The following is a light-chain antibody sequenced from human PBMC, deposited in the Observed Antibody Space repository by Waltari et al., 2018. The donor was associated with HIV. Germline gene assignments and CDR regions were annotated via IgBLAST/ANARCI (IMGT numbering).Light chain of an antibody. CDR2: DVS. J-gene: IGLJ1*01. CDR1: SSDVGNYYF. Sequence: QSALTQPRSLSGSPGQSVTISCTGTSSDVGNYYFISWYQQHPGKPPKLIIYDVSERPSGLPDRFSGSKSGNTASLTVSGLQAEDEADYYCCSYAGRYSFVFGTGTTVTVL. CDR3: CSYAGRYSFV. V-gene: IGLV2-11*01.